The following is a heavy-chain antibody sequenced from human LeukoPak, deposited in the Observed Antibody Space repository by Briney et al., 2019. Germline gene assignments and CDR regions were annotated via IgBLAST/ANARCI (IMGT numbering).Heavy chain of an antibody. V-gene: IGHV5-51*01. CDR1: GYSFTRYW. Sequence: GESLKISCKASGYSFTRYWIGWVRQMLGKGLEWMGLIYPYDSDTRYSPCFQGQVTISADKSISTAYLQWSNLKASDTAMYYCARHIGYSAWNPDYWGQGTLVTVSS. J-gene: IGHJ4*02. D-gene: IGHD5-12*01. CDR3: ARHIGYSAWNPDY. CDR2: IYPYDSDT.